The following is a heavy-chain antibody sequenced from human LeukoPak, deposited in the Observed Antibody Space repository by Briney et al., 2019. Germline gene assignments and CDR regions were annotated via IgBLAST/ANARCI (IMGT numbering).Heavy chain of an antibody. V-gene: IGHV4-34*01. Sequence: SETLSLTCAVCGGSFSGYYWSWIRQPPGKGLEWIGEINHSGSTNYNPSLKSRVTISVDTSKNQFSLKLSSVTAADTAVYYCARVSRRDPYYYYFMDVWGKGTTVTISS. J-gene: IGHJ6*03. CDR1: GGSFSGYY. CDR3: ARVSRRDPYYYYFMDV. CDR2: INHSGST.